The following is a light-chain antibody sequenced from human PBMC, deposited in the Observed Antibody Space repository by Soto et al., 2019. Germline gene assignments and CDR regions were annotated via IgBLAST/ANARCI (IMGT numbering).Light chain of an antibody. V-gene: IGKV3-20*01. Sequence: DIVLTQSPVTLSLSPGERATLSCRASQSVSSNFLAWYRQKPGQAPRLLIYGASSRAAGIPDRFSGSGSGTDFTLTISRLEPEDVAVYYCQQYGNSPRTFGQGTKVDIK. CDR3: QQYGNSPRT. CDR2: GAS. J-gene: IGKJ1*01. CDR1: QSVSSNF.